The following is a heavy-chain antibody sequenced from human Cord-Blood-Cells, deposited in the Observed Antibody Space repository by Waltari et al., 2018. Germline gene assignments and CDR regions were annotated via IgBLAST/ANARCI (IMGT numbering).Heavy chain of an antibody. CDR2: IIPIFGTA. CDR1: GGTSTSHT. D-gene: IGHD3-10*01. CDR3: ARDRIGRYFDL. Sequence: QVQLVQSGAAAKKPGSSVKVSCKPSGGTSTSHTFRWVRQAPGQGLEWMGGIIPIFGTANYAQKFQGRVTITADKSTSTAYMELSSLRSEDTAVYYCARDRIGRYFDLWGRGTLVTVSS. J-gene: IGHJ2*01. V-gene: IGHV1-69*06.